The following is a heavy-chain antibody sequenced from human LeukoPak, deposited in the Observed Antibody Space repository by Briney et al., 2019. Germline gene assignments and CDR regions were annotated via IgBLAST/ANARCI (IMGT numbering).Heavy chain of an antibody. CDR1: GFTFSSYS. J-gene: IGHJ4*02. CDR3: AKDKAFGGVSPFPYYGFDY. V-gene: IGHV3-9*01. CDR2: ISWNSGSI. D-gene: IGHD3-16*01. Sequence: GGSLRLSCAASGFTFSSYSMNWVRQAPGKGLEWVSGISWNSGSIGYADSVKGRFTISRDNAKNSLYLQMNSLRAEDTALYYCAKDKAFGGVSPFPYYGFDYWGQGTLVTVSS.